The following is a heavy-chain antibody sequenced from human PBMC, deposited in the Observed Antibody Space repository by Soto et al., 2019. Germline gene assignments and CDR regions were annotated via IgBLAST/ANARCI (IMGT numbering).Heavy chain of an antibody. Sequence: EVQLVESGGGLVQPGRSLRLSCAASGFTFDDYAMHWVRQAPGKGLEWVSGISWNSGSIGYADSVKGRFTISRDNAKNSLYLQMNSLRAEDTALYYCAKDAGSGGSGSYVMDVWGQGTTVTVSS. D-gene: IGHD2-15*01. CDR1: GFTFDDYA. CDR3: AKDAGSGGSGSYVMDV. V-gene: IGHV3-9*01. J-gene: IGHJ6*02. CDR2: ISWNSGSI.